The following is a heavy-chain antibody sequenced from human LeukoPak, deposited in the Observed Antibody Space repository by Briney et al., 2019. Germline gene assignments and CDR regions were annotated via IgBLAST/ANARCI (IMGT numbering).Heavy chain of an antibody. D-gene: IGHD2-21*02. CDR3: ARDLSVTPDAFDI. Sequence: PGGSLRLSCAASGFTFSSYSMNWVRQAPGKGLEWVSSISSSSSYIYYADSVKGRFTISRDNPKNTLYLQMNSLRPEDTAVYYCARDLSVTPDAFDIWGQGTMVTVSS. V-gene: IGHV3-21*01. CDR2: ISSSSSYI. CDR1: GFTFSSYS. J-gene: IGHJ3*02.